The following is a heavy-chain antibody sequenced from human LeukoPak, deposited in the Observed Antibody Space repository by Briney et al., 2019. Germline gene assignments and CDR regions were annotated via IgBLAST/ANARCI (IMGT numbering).Heavy chain of an antibody. CDR3: ARSIAAAGLYYYYYYYMDV. J-gene: IGHJ6*03. CDR2: IIPIFGTA. CDR1: GGTFSSYA. V-gene: IGHV1-69*05. D-gene: IGHD6-13*01. Sequence: ASVKVSCKASGGTFSSYAISWVRQAPGQGLEWMGGIIPIFGTANYAQKFQGRVTITTDESTSTAYMELSSLRSEDMAVYYCARSIAAAGLYYYYYYYMDVWGKGTTVTVSS.